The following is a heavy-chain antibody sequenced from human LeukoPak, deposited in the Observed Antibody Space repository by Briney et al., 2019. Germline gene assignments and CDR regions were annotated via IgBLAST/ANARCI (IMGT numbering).Heavy chain of an antibody. V-gene: IGHV3-7*01. CDR2: IKQDGSEK. Sequence: GGSLRLSCAASGFTFSSYWMSWVRQAPGKGLEWVANIKQDGSEKYYVDSVKGRFTIPRDNAKDSLYLQMNSLRAEDTAVYYCATFSYYYDSSGSTRRDYWGQGTLVTVSS. CDR1: GFTFSSYW. J-gene: IGHJ4*02. CDR3: ATFSYYYDSSGSTRRDY. D-gene: IGHD3-22*01.